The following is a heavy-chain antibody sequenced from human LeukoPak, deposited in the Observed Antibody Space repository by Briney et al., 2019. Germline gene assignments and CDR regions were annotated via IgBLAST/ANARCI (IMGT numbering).Heavy chain of an antibody. Sequence: SETLSLTCVLYGGSSSGYYWGWIRQPPGKGLEWIGSIYYSGSTYYNPSLKSRVTISVDTSKNQFSLKLSSVTAADTAVYYCARGSTDLEWLLYYYYYMDVWGKGTTVTVSS. CDR2: IYYSGST. CDR1: GGSSSGYY. CDR3: ARGSTDLEWLLYYYYYMDV. D-gene: IGHD3-3*01. V-gene: IGHV4-34*01. J-gene: IGHJ6*03.